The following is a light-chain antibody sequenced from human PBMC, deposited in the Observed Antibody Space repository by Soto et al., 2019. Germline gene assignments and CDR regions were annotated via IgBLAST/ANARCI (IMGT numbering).Light chain of an antibody. Sequence: DIQNIQRPTSLLACVLDRVSITWQASQDISNYLNWYQQKPGKAPKLLIYAASSLQSGVPTRCAGNGSGTSFTLTITSLQPEDVATYYCLQADTFPITYGQGTRLEIK. CDR1: QDISNY. CDR2: AAS. CDR3: LQADTFPIT. V-gene: IGKV1-12*01. J-gene: IGKJ5*01.